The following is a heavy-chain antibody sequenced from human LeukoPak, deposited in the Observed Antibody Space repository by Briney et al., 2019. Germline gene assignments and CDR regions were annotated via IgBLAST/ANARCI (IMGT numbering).Heavy chain of an antibody. V-gene: IGHV4-31*03. CDR2: IYYSGST. J-gene: IGHJ3*02. CDR1: GGSISSGGYY. Sequence: PSETLSLTCTVSGGSISSGGYYWSWIRQHPGKGLEWIGYIYYSGSTYYNPSLKSRVTISVDTSKNQFSLKLSSVTAADTAVYYCARRRQVSAYSPYAFDMWGQGTMVTV. D-gene: IGHD2-21*01. CDR3: ARRRQVSAYSPYAFDM.